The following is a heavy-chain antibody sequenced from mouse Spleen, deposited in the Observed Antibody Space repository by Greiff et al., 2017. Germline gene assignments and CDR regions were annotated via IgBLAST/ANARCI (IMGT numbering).Heavy chain of an antibody. Sequence: VQLQQSGAELAKPGASVKLSCKASGYTFTSYWMHWVKQRPGQGLEWIGYINPSSGYTKYNQKFKDKATLTADKSSSTAYMQLSSLTYEDSAVYYCAREDYRYDGKAWFAYWGQGTLVTVSA. D-gene: IGHD2-14*01. CDR2: INPSSGYT. J-gene: IGHJ3*01. V-gene: IGHV1-7*01. CDR3: AREDYRYDGKAWFAY. CDR1: GYTFTSYW.